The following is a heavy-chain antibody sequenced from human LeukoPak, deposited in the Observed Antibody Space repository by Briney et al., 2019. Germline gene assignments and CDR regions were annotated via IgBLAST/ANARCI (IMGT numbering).Heavy chain of an antibody. CDR1: GYFISSGYY. J-gene: IGHJ4*02. V-gene: IGHV4-38-2*02. CDR2: IHHSGST. CDR3: ARAPVTSCRGVYCYPFDY. Sequence: SETLSLTCTVSGYFISSGYYWGWIRQPPGKGLQWIGSIHHSGSTYYNPSLKSRVTISVDTSKNQFSLKLSSVTAADAGVYYCARAPVTSCRGVYCYPFDYWGQGTLVTVSS. D-gene: IGHD2-21*01.